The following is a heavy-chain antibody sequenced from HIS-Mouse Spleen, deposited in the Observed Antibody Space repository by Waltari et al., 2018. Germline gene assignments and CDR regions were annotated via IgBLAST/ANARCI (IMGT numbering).Heavy chain of an antibody. CDR1: GGSISSGGYY. Sequence: QVQLQESGPGLVKPSQTLSLTCTVSGGSISSGGYYWSWIRQHPGKGLEWIGYIYYIGGTSEHPSLKSRVTISVDTSKNQFSLKLGSVTAADTAVYYCARSPRAGYSSSWYCDYWGQGTLVTVSS. CDR3: ARSPRAGYSSSWYCDY. D-gene: IGHD6-13*01. V-gene: IGHV4-31*03. CDR2: IYYIGGT. J-gene: IGHJ4*02.